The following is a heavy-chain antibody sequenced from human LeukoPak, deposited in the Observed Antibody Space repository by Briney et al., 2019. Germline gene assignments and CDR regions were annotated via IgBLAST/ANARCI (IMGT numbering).Heavy chain of an antibody. CDR3: AKGPPIAVTPFNY. J-gene: IGHJ4*02. CDR2: ISSSSSYI. Sequence: GRSLRLSCAASGFTFSSYSMNWVRQAPGKGLEWVSSISSSSSYIYYADSVKGRFTISRDNSKNTLYLPMNSLRAEDTAIYYCAKGPPIAVTPFNYWGQGTLVTVSS. V-gene: IGHV3-21*01. D-gene: IGHD4-17*01. CDR1: GFTFSSYS.